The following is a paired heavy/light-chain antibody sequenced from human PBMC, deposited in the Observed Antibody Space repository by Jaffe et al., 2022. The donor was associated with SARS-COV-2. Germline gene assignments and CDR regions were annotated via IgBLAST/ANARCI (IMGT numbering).Light chain of an antibody. CDR1: QGISSS. CDR3: QQYYSFPCT. J-gene: IGKJ1*01. Sequence: VIWMTQSPSLLSASTGDRVTISCRVSQGISSSLAWYQQIPGKAPELLIYAASTLHSEIPSRFSGSGSGTEFTLTISCLQSEDFATYYCQQYYSFPCTFGQGTKVEIK. CDR2: AAS. V-gene: IGKV1D-8*01.
Heavy chain of an antibody. J-gene: IGHJ6*02. CDR3: ARDRALSGPDYSDSGGGMDV. D-gene: IGHD3-22*01. V-gene: IGHV3-30-3*01. CDR2: ISYDGSNK. Sequence: QVQLVESGGGVVQPGRSQRLSCAASGLSFSSYAVHWVRQAPGKGLEWVAVISYDGSNKYYADSVKGRFTISRDNSKNTLYLQMNSLTAEDTAVYYCARDRALSGPDYSDSGGGMDVWGQGTTVTVSS. CDR1: GLSFSSYA.